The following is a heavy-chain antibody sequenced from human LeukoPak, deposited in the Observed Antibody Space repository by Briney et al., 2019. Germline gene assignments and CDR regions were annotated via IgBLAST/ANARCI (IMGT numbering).Heavy chain of an antibody. J-gene: IGHJ4*02. Sequence: SETLSLTCTVSGGSISSYYWSWIRQPPGKGLEWIGYIYYSGSTNYNPSLKSRVTISVDTSKNQFSLKLSSVTAADTAVHYCARSPSTYYYDSSGYLEDWGQGTLVTVSS. D-gene: IGHD3-22*01. V-gene: IGHV4-59*01. CDR3: ARSPSTYYYDSSGYLED. CDR2: IYYSGST. CDR1: GGSISSYY.